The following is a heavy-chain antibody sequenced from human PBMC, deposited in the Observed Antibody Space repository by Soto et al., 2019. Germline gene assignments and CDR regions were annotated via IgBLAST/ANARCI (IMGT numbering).Heavy chain of an antibody. CDR1: GYTFTSYD. CDR3: AIHGAGYGDSPGGRMDV. V-gene: IGHV1-8*01. Sequence: GAAVKVSCKASGYTFTSYDINWVRQATGQGLEWMGWMNPNSGNTGYAQKFQGRVTMTRNTSISTAYMELSSLRSEDTAVYYCAIHGAGYGDSPGGRMDVWGQGTTVTVSS. D-gene: IGHD4-17*01. J-gene: IGHJ6*02. CDR2: MNPNSGNT.